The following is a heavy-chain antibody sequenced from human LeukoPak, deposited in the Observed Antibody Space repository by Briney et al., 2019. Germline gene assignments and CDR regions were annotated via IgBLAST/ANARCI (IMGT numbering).Heavy chain of an antibody. CDR2: INPNGGTT. CDR3: AREPPYYDFWSGQYYFDY. Sequence: ASVKVSCKASGYTFITYYIHWVRQAPGQGLEWMGIINPNGGTTSYAQKFQGRVTMTMDTSTSTVYMELSSLRSDDTAVYYCAREPPYYDFWSGQYYFDYWGQGTLVTVSS. V-gene: IGHV1-46*01. CDR1: GYTFITYY. D-gene: IGHD3-3*01. J-gene: IGHJ4*02.